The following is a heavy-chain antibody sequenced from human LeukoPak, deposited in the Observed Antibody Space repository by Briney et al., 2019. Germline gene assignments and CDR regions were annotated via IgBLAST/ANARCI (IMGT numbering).Heavy chain of an antibody. V-gene: IGHV4-61*02. J-gene: IGHJ4*02. CDR1: GGSISSGSYY. CDR3: ARGELPTALDY. CDR2: IYTSGST. Sequence: SETLSLTCTVSGGSISSGSYYWSWIRQPAGKGLEWIGRIYTSGSTNYNPSLKSRVTISVDTSKNQFSLKLSSVTAADTAVYYCARGELPTALDYWGQGTLVTVSS. D-gene: IGHD1-26*01.